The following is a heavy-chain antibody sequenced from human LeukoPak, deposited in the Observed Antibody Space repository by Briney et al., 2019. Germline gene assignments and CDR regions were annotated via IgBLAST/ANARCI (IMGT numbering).Heavy chain of an antibody. CDR1: GGSLSSYY. Sequence: SETLSLTCIVSGGSLSSYYWSWIRQPAGEGLEWIGRIYTSGSTNYNPSLKSRVTMSVDTSKNQFSLKLSSVTAADTAVYSCAREYSGSSSWTGQFDYWGQGTLVTVSS. D-gene: IGHD6-13*01. CDR3: AREYSGSSSWTGQFDY. V-gene: IGHV4-4*07. CDR2: IYTSGST. J-gene: IGHJ4*02.